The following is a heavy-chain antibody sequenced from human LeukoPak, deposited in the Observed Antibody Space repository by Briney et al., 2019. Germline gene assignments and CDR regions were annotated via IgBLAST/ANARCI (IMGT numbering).Heavy chain of an antibody. J-gene: IGHJ4*02. V-gene: IGHV4-59*12. CDR3: ARIGYSYGYCFDY. CDR1: SGSISTYY. Sequence: SETLSLTCTVSSGSISTYYWTWIRQSPGKGLEWIGYIYYSGSTNSNPSLNSGNTNYNPSLKSRVTMSVDTSKNQFSLKLSSVTAADTAVYYCARIGYSYGYCFDYWGQGTLVTVSS. D-gene: IGHD5-18*01. CDR2: IYYSGSTNSNPSLNSGNT.